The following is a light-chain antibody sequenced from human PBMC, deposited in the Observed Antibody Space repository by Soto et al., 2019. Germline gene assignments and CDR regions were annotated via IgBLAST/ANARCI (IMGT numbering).Light chain of an antibody. Sequence: EIVMTQSPATLSVSPGERATLSCRASQSVSSNLAWYQRKPGQAPRLLIYGASTRATGIPARFSGSGSGTEFTLTISNLQSGDFAVYHCQQYDSWPPLTFGGGTKVEIK. CDR2: GAS. V-gene: IGKV3-15*01. J-gene: IGKJ4*01. CDR1: QSVSSN. CDR3: QQYDSWPPLT.